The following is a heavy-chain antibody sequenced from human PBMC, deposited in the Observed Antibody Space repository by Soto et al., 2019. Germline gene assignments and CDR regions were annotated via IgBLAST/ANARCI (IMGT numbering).Heavy chain of an antibody. CDR2: ISSSTGYT. V-gene: IGHV3-11*05. CDR1: GFTFSDYY. CDR3: ARDGSGSYYYGMDV. D-gene: IGHD3-10*01. Sequence: QVQLVESGGGLVKPGGSLRLSCAASGFTFSDYYMSWIRQAPGKGLEWVSYISSSTGYTNYADSVKGRFTISRDNAKNSLFLQMNSLRGEDTAIYYCARDGSGSYYYGMDVWGQGTTVTVSS. J-gene: IGHJ6*02.